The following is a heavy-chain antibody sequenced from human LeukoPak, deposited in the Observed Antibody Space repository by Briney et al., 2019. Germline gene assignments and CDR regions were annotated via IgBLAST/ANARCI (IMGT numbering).Heavy chain of an antibody. J-gene: IGHJ4*02. CDR1: EFTFTNYA. CDR3: AKGGYGGNFFDY. Sequence: GGSLRLSCAASEFTFTNYAMRWVRQAPGNGLEWVSAISGSGGSTYYADSVKGRFTISRDNSKNTLYLQMNSLRAEDTAVYYCAKGGYGGNFFDYWGQGTLVTVSS. D-gene: IGHD4-23*01. V-gene: IGHV3-23*01. CDR2: ISGSGGST.